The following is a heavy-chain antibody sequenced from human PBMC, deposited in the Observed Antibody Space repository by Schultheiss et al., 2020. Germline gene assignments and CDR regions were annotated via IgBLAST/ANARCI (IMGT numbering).Heavy chain of an antibody. D-gene: IGHD2-21*02. V-gene: IGHV1-46*01. CDR1: GYTFTSYY. CDR2: INPSGGST. J-gene: IGHJ4*02. Sequence: GESLKIPCKASGYTFTSYYMHWVRQAPGQGLEWMGIINPSGGSTSYAQKFQGRVTMTRDTSTSTVYMELSSLRSEDTAVYYCARDPPLAYCGGDCHSGFDYWGQGTLVTVSS. CDR3: ARDPPLAYCGGDCHSGFDY.